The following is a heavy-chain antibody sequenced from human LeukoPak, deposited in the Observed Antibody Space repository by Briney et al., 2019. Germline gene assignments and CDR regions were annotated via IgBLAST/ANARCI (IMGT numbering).Heavy chain of an antibody. CDR3: ARGGAAAGNDAFDI. V-gene: IGHV3-20*04. J-gene: IGHJ3*02. CDR1: RVTFEDYG. D-gene: IGHD6-13*01. Sequence: GGSLRLSCAASRVTFEDYGMTWVRQAPGKGLEWVSGINLNGASIGYADSVKGRFTISRDNAKNSLSLQMNSLRVEDTALYYCARGGAAAGNDAFDIWGQGTMVTVSS. CDR2: INLNGASI.